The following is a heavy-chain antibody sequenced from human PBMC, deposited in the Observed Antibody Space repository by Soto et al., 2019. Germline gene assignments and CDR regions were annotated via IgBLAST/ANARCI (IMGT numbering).Heavy chain of an antibody. CDR1: GFTFSNYS. V-gene: IGHV3-23*01. CDR3: AKDTGSPARYYYMDV. D-gene: IGHD3-10*01. Sequence: GGSLILSCAASGFTFSNYSMSWVRQAPGKGLEWVSSISGNGGSTYYADSVKGRFTISRDNSKSTLYLQMNSLRAEDTAKYYCAKDTGSPARYYYMDVWGKGTTVTVSS. J-gene: IGHJ6*03. CDR2: ISGNGGST.